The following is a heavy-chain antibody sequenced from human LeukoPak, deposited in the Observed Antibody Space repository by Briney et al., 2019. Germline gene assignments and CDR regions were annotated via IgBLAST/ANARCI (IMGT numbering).Heavy chain of an antibody. Sequence: SVKVSCKASGGTFSSYAISWVRQAPGQGLEWMGGIIPIFGTANYAQKFQGRVTITADESTSTAYMELSSLRSEDTAVYYCARGTIAAAGTLGPWGQGTLVTVSS. J-gene: IGHJ5*02. V-gene: IGHV1-69*13. CDR3: ARGTIAAAGTLGP. D-gene: IGHD6-13*01. CDR2: IIPIFGTA. CDR1: GGTFSSYA.